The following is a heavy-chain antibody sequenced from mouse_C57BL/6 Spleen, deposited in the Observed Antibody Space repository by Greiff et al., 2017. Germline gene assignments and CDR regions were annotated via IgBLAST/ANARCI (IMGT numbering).Heavy chain of an antibody. CDR3: ARWGDGYPWFAY. D-gene: IGHD2-3*01. CDR1: GYTFTSYG. J-gene: IGHJ3*01. CDR2: IYPRSGNT. V-gene: IGHV1-81*01. Sequence: QVQLQQSGAELARPGASVKLSCKASGYTFTSYGISWVKQRTGQGLEWIGEIYPRSGNTYYNEKFKGKATLTADKSSSTAYMELRSLTSEDSAVYFCARWGDGYPWFAYWGQGTLVTVSA.